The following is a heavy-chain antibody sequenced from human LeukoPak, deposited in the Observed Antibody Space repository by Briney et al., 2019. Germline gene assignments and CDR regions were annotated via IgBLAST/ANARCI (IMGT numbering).Heavy chain of an antibody. CDR2: IIPILGIA. D-gene: IGHD1-26*01. Sequence: SVKVSCKASGGTFSSYAISWVRQAPGQGLEWMGRIIPILGIANYAQKFQGRVTITADKSTSTAYMELSSLRSEDTAVYYCARGPKAGGFDYWGQGTLVTVSS. V-gene: IGHV1-69*04. CDR1: GGTFSSYA. CDR3: ARGPKAGGFDY. J-gene: IGHJ4*02.